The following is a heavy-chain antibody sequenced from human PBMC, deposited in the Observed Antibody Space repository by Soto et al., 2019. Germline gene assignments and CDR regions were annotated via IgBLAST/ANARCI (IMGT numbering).Heavy chain of an antibody. D-gene: IGHD5-18*01. CDR2: IIPMFGTA. J-gene: IGHJ5*01. V-gene: IGHV1-69*13. CDR3: ARAPRGTAMVNWFDS. CDR1: GGTFSTSG. Sequence: ASVKVSCTPSGGTFSTSGISWVRQVPGQGLEWMGWIIPMFGTASYAQTFQGRVTMTADESTTTAYMELTSLRSEDTAVYYCARAPRGTAMVNWFDSWGQGTLVTVSS.